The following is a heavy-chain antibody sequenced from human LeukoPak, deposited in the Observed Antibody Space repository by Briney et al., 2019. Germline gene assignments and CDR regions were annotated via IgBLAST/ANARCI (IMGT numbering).Heavy chain of an antibody. D-gene: IGHD5-18*01. CDR2: INHSGST. J-gene: IGHJ4*02. CDR3: ARRGYPLDY. CDR1: GGSFSGYY. V-gene: IGHV4-34*01. Sequence: SETLSLTCAVYGGSFSGYYWSWLRQPPGKGLEWIGEINHSGSTNYNPSLKSRITISVDTSKNQFSLKLSSATAADTAVYYCARRGYPLDYWGQGALVTVSS.